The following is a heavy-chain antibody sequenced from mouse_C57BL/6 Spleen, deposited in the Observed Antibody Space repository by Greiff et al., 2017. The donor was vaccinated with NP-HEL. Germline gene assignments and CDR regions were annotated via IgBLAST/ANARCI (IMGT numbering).Heavy chain of an antibody. CDR2: IYPGDGDT. CDR1: GYAFSSSW. J-gene: IGHJ4*01. CDR3: AWGVYYDYLYARDY. Sequence: QVQLQQSGPELVKPGASVKLSCKASGYAFSSSWMHWVKQRPGQGLEWIGRIYPGDGDTNYNGKFKGKATLTADKSSSTAYMQLSSLTSEDSAVYFVAWGVYYDYLYARDYWGQGTSVTVSA. V-gene: IGHV1-82*01. D-gene: IGHD2-4*01.